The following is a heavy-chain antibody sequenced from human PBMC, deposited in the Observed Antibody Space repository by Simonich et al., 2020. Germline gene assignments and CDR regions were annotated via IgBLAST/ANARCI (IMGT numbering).Heavy chain of an antibody. CDR1: GYTFTSYG. J-gene: IGHJ3*02. Sequence: QVQLVQSGAEVKKPGASVKVSCKASGYTFTSYGISLVRQAPGQGLEWRGWSSAYNGNTNYAPKLQGRVTMTTDTSTSTAYMELRSLRSDDTAVYYCARSTTGTTAFDIWGQGTMVTVSS. CDR2: SSAYNGNT. D-gene: IGHD1-1*01. V-gene: IGHV1-18*01. CDR3: ARSTTGTTAFDI.